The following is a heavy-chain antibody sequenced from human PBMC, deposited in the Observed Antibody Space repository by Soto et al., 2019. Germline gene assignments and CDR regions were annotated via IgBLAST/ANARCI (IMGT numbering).Heavy chain of an antibody. CDR1: GYTFTSYG. CDR3: ARGRYGDY. CDR2: ISAHNGNT. Sequence: QVHLVQSGAEVKKPGASVKVSCKASGYTFTSYGITWVRQAPGKGLEGMGWISAHNGNTDYAQKLQGRVIVTRDTSTNTAYMELRSMISDDTAVYYCARGRYGDYWGQGALVTVSS. V-gene: IGHV1-18*01. D-gene: IGHD1-1*01. J-gene: IGHJ4*02.